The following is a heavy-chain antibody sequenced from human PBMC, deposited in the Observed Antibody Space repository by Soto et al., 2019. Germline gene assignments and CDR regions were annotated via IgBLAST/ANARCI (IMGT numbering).Heavy chain of an antibody. CDR1: GGSISSSNW. V-gene: IGHV4-4*02. CDR2: IYQSGST. Sequence: QVQLQESGPGLVKPSGTLSLTCAVSGGSISSSNWWSWVRQPPGKGLECIGEIYQSGSTNYNPSLTSRVPISVERSKAVSSRKLGSVSAADTAVYYCARVSGSDDCGMDVWGQGTTVTVSS. J-gene: IGHJ6*02. D-gene: IGHD1-26*01. CDR3: ARVSGSDDCGMDV.